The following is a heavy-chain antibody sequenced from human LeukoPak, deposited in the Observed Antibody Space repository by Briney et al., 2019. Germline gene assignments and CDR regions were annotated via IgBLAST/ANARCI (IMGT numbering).Heavy chain of an antibody. D-gene: IGHD3-9*01. Sequence: SETLSLTCTVSGGSISSYYWSWFRQPPGKGLEWIGLMYYSGSTYYNPSLKSRVSLSVDTSKNQFSLKLNSVTAADTAVYYCARAGYDTATGYCGAFDIWGQGTMVTVSS. CDR1: GGSISSYY. CDR2: MYYSGST. J-gene: IGHJ3*02. CDR3: ARAGYDTATGYCGAFDI. V-gene: IGHV4-59*01.